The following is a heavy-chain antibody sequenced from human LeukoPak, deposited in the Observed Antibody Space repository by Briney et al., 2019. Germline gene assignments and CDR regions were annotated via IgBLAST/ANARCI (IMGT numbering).Heavy chain of an antibody. CDR2: ITAGGDYT. CDR1: GFTFSSYA. CDR3: GKVKFEGSDYYPHGSSFDY. J-gene: IGHJ4*02. V-gene: IGHV3-23*01. Sequence: GGSLRLSCAASGFTFSSYAMTWVRQAPGKGLEWVSTITAGGDYTYYADSVKGRFTISRDNSKNTLYLQMNSLRDEDTAVYHCGKVKFEGSDYYPHGSSFDYWGQGSLVTVSS. D-gene: IGHD3-22*01.